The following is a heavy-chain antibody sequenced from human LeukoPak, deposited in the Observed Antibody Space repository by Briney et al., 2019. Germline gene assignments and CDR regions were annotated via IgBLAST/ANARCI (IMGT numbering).Heavy chain of an antibody. CDR2: ISGSGGST. D-gene: IGHD3-10*01. Sequence: GGSLRLSCAASGFTFSSYAMSWVRQAPGKGLEWVSAISGSGGSTYYADSVKGRFSISGDNAKNTLYLQMNSLRAEDTAVYYCARGYGDWFDPWGQGTLVTVSS. CDR1: GFTFSSYA. V-gene: IGHV3-23*01. CDR3: ARGYGDWFDP. J-gene: IGHJ5*02.